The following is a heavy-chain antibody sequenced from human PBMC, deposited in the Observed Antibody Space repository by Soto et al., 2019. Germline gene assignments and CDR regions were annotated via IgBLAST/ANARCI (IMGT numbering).Heavy chain of an antibody. D-gene: IGHD3-3*01. CDR2: ISYDGSNK. Sequence: QVQLVESGGGVVQPGRSLRLSCAASGFTFSSYGMHWGRQAPGKGLEWVAVISYDGSNKYYADSVKGRFTISTDNSKNMLYLQRNSLRAEATAVYYCAKDRNGFWSGYYTGLFDSRGQGTLVPVSS. CDR3: AKDRNGFWSGYYTGLFDS. CDR1: GFTFSSYG. V-gene: IGHV3-30*18. J-gene: IGHJ4*02.